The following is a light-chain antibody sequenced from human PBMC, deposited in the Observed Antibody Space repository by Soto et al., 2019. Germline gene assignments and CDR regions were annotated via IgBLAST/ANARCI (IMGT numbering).Light chain of an antibody. V-gene: IGLV2-14*01. Sequence: QSALTQPASVSGSPGQSITISCTGTSSDIGGYNYVSWYQQHPGKAPKLMIYEVSNRPPGVSDRFSGSRSGNTASLTISGPRGEDESDYYCTSYTSSSTGVFGGGTKLPAL. J-gene: IGLJ3*02. CDR1: SSDIGGYNY. CDR3: TSYTSSSTGV. CDR2: EVS.